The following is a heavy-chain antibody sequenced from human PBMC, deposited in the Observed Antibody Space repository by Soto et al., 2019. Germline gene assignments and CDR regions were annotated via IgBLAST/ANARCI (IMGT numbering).Heavy chain of an antibody. D-gene: IGHD3-22*01. CDR2: IIPIFGTA. J-gene: IGHJ5*02. Sequence: SVKVSCKASGGTFSSYAISWVRQAPGQGLEWMGGIIPIFGTANYAQKYQGRVTITADESTNTAYMELSSLRSEDNAVYYCARDDSSGYLPWGQGTLVNVSS. CDR3: ARDDSSGYLP. V-gene: IGHV1-69*13. CDR1: GGTFSSYA.